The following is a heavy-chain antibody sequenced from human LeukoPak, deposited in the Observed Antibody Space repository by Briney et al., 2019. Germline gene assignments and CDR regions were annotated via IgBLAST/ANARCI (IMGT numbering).Heavy chain of an antibody. J-gene: IGHJ4*02. V-gene: IGHV1-2*02. Sequence: GASVKVSCKASGYTFTGYHMHWVRQAPVQGLEWIGWINPNSGGTNYAQKFQGRVTMTRDTSISTAYMELSRLRSDDTAVYYCARVKYYDSSGSDEAYFDYWGQGTLVTVSS. CDR1: GYTFTGYH. CDR3: ARVKYYDSSGSDEAYFDY. D-gene: IGHD3-22*01. CDR2: INPNSGGT.